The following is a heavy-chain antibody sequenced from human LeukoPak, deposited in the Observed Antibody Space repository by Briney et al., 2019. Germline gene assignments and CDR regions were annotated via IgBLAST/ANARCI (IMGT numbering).Heavy chain of an antibody. CDR1: GASISSYY. CDR3: ARDRGSYYAFDI. V-gene: IGHV4-59*01. J-gene: IGHJ3*02. D-gene: IGHD1-1*01. CDR2: IYYSGST. Sequence: SETLSLTCTVSGASISSYYWSWIRQPPGKGLEWIGHIYYSGSTNYNPSLKSRVTISVDTSKNQFSLKLSSMTAAYTAMYYCARDRGSYYAFDIWGQGTMVTVSS.